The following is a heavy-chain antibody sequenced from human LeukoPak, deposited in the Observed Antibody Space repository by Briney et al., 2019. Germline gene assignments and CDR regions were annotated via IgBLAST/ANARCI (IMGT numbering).Heavy chain of an antibody. CDR3: AKGHHRSPLYYFDS. CDR2: ISWNSGSM. J-gene: IGHJ4*02. Sequence: PGGSLRLSCAASGFTFDDYAMHWVRQAPGKGLEWVSSISWNSGSMGYADSVKGRFTISRDNAKNSLYLQMNSLRAEDTALYYCAKGHHRSPLYYFDSWGQGTLVTVSS. V-gene: IGHV3-9*01. D-gene: IGHD3-10*01. CDR1: GFTFDDYA.